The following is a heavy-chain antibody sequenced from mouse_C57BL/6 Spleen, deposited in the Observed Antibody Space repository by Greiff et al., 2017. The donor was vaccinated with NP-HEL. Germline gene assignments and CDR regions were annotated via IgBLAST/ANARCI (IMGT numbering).Heavy chain of an antibody. V-gene: IGHV1-64*01. CDR3: ARSGGLRRGFDY. D-gene: IGHD2-2*01. J-gene: IGHJ2*01. CDR1: GYTFTSYW. Sequence: VQLQQSGAELVKPGASVKLSCKASGYTFTSYWMHWVKQRPGQGLEWIGMIHPNSGSTNYNEKFKSKATLTVDKSSSTAYMQLSSLTSEDSAVYYCARSGGLRRGFDYWGQGTTLTVSS. CDR2: IHPNSGST.